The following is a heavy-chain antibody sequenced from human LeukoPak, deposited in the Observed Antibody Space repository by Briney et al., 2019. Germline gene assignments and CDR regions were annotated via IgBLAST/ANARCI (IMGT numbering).Heavy chain of an antibody. CDR1: GFTFDDYA. J-gene: IGHJ4*02. CDR3: AKDSSGYYEVKGYFDY. Sequence: PGGSLRLSCAASGFTFDDYAMHWVRHAPGKGLEWVSGISWNSGSIGYADSVKGRFTISRDNAKNSLYLQMNSLRAEDTALYYCAKDSSGYYEVKGYFDYWGQGTLVTVSS. CDR2: ISWNSGSI. D-gene: IGHD3-22*01. V-gene: IGHV3-9*01.